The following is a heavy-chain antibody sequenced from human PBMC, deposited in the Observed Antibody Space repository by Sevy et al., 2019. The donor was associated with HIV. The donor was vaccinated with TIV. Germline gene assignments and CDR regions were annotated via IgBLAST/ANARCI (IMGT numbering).Heavy chain of an antibody. CDR1: GGTFSSYA. D-gene: IGHD3-16*01. CDR3: ARDLTETDSVRNNARGTPGGVTNWFDP. Sequence: ASVKVSCKASGGTFSSYAISWVRQAPGQGLEWMGGIIPIFGTANYAQKFQGRVTITADESTSTAYMELSSLRSEDTAVYYCARDLTETDSVRNNARGTPGGVTNWFDPWGQGTLVTVSS. J-gene: IGHJ5*02. CDR2: IIPIFGTA. V-gene: IGHV1-69*13.